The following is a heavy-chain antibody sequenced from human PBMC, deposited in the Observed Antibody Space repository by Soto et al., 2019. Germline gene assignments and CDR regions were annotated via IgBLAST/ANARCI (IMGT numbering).Heavy chain of an antibody. CDR3: ARERHYYDRSGYQGY. D-gene: IGHD3-22*01. V-gene: IGHV3-7*01. J-gene: IGHJ4*02. CDR1: GFSFRSYW. Sequence: GGSLRLSCAASGFSFRSYWMSWVRQAPGRGLEWVANIEHDGSGTYYVDSVKGRFTVSRDNAKNSLYLQMNSLRVEDTAVYYCARERHYYDRSGYQGYWGQGTLVTVSS. CDR2: IEHDGSGT.